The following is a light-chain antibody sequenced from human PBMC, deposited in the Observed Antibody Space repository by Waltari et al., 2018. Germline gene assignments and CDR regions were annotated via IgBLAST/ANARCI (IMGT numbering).Light chain of an antibody. V-gene: IGKV1-39*01. Sequence: DIQMTQSQASLSASVGETVTITCRASQSITKDLNWYQQKAGEVPKLLMFTVSTLQRGVSSRFSGRGSGTNFTLTITSLQREDFATYHCQQTHTTPYTFGQGTKLEI. CDR3: QQTHTTPYT. J-gene: IGKJ2*01. CDR2: TVS. CDR1: QSITKD.